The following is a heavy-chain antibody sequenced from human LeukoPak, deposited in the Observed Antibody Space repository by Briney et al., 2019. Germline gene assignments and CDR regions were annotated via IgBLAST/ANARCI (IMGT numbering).Heavy chain of an antibody. J-gene: IGHJ6*02. CDR3: AKDVGATYYYYYGMDV. CDR2: ISYDGSNK. CDR1: GFTFSSYG. Sequence: GGSLRLSCAASGFTFSSYGMHWVRQAPGKGLEWVAAISYDGSNKYYADSVKGRFTISRDNSKNTLYLQMNSLRAEDTAVYYCAKDVGATYYYYYGMDVWGQGTTVTVSS. D-gene: IGHD1-26*01. V-gene: IGHV3-30*18.